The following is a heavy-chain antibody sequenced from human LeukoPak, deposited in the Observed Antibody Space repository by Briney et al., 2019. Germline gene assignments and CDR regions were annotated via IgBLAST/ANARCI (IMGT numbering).Heavy chain of an antibody. CDR3: ARDIYLGGYTDY. V-gene: IGHV3-23*01. CDR2: ISPSGGIT. J-gene: IGHJ4*02. D-gene: IGHD5-12*01. Sequence: GGTLRLSCAASGFTFSSHGMNWVRQAPGKGLEWVSGISPSGGITYYTDSVKGRFTISRDNSKNTQSLQMNSLRAEDTAVYYCARDIYLGGYTDYWGQGTLVTVSS. CDR1: GFTFSSHG.